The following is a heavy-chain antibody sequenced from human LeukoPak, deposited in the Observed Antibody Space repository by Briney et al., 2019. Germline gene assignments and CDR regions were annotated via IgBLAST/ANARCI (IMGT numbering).Heavy chain of an antibody. J-gene: IGHJ4*02. Sequence: GGSLRLSCAASGFTFSIYEMNWVRQAPGKGLEWVSYISSSGSTIYYAASVKGRFTISRDNAKNSLYLQMSSLRAEDTAVYYCARDPQPLWFGEFYFDYWGQGTLVTVSS. D-gene: IGHD3-10*01. CDR3: ARDPQPLWFGEFYFDY. CDR1: GFTFSIYE. CDR2: ISSSGSTI. V-gene: IGHV3-48*03.